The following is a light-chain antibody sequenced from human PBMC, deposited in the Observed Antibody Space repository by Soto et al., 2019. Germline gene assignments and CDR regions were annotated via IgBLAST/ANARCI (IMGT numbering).Light chain of an antibody. J-gene: IGLJ1*01. V-gene: IGLV2-14*01. Sequence: QSALTQPDSVSGSPGQSITISCTGTNSDVGGYKYVSWYQQHPGKAPKVMIFDVSNRPSGVSNRFSGSKSGNTASLTISGLQAEDEADYYCTSYTSSGTYVFGTRTKVTVL. CDR3: TSYTSSGTYV. CDR1: NSDVGGYKY. CDR2: DVS.